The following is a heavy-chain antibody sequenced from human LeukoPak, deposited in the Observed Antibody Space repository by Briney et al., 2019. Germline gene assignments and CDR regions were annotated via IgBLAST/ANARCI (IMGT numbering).Heavy chain of an antibody. Sequence: PSETLPLTCPVSGGSLSSYYCSWLRQPPAKGLEWVGHIYYSGSTNHNPSLKSRVTISVDTSKNQFSLKLSSVTAADTAVYYCARAGELGATSDYYYGMDVWGQGTTVTVSS. J-gene: IGHJ6*02. D-gene: IGHD1-26*01. CDR2: IYYSGST. CDR1: GGSLSSYY. V-gene: IGHV4-59*01. CDR3: ARAGELGATSDYYYGMDV.